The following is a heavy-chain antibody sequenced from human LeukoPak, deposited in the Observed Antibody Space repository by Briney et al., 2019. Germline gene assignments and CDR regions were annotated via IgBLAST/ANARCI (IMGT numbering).Heavy chain of an antibody. CDR1: GGSNSSSSYY. D-gene: IGHD6-13*01. Sequence: PSETLSLTCTVSGGSNSSSSYYWGWIRQPPGKGLEWIGSIYYSGSTYYNPSLKSRVTISVDTSKNQFSLKLSSVTSADTAVYYCARVKIAAAGLGADYWGQGTLVTVSS. V-gene: IGHV4-39*01. J-gene: IGHJ4*02. CDR3: ARVKIAAAGLGADY. CDR2: IYYSGST.